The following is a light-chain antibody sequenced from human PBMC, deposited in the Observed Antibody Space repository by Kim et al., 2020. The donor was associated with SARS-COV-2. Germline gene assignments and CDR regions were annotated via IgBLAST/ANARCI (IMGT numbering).Light chain of an antibody. CDR2: KVS. CDR1: QSLVYSYGNTY. CDR3: MQGTYLIT. J-gene: IGKJ5*01. Sequence: DVMMTQSPLSLPVTLGQPASISCRSSQSLVYSYGNTYLNWFQQRPGQSPRRLIYKVSNRDSGVPDRFSGSGSGTDFTLKISRMEAEDVGVYYCMQGTYLITFGQGARLEIK. V-gene: IGKV2-30*01.